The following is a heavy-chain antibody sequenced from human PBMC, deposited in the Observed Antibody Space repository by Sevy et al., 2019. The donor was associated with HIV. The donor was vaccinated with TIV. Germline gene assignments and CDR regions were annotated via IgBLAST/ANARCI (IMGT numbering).Heavy chain of an antibody. V-gene: IGHV3-11*06. CDR3: ARRGEGNYYYYMDV. CDR1: GFTFSDYY. Sequence: GESLKISCAASGFTFSDYYMSWIRQAPGKGLEWVSYISRSSSYTKYADSVKGRFTISRDNAKNSLYLQMNSLRAEDTAVYYCARRGEGNYYYYMDVWGKGTTVTVSS. D-gene: IGHD7-27*01. CDR2: ISRSSSYT. J-gene: IGHJ6*03.